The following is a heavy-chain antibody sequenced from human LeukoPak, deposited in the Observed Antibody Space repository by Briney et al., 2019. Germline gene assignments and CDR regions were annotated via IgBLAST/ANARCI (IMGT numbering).Heavy chain of an antibody. CDR1: GFSVSTNY. CDR3: AAKGNGYTGIYVFAH. D-gene: IGHD1-26*01. CDR2: FYAGGST. J-gene: IGHJ4*02. Sequence: GGSLRLSCEASGFSVSTNYMSWVRQAPGKGLEWVSVFYAGGSTYYTDSVKGRFTISRDISKNSLYLQMNSLRAEDTAVYYCAAKGNGYTGIYVFAHWGQGTLVTVSS. V-gene: IGHV3-66*01.